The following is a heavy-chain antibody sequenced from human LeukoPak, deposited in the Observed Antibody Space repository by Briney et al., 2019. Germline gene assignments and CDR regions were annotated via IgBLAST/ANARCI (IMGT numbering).Heavy chain of an antibody. CDR2: ISSSSSYI. J-gene: IGHJ4*02. CDR1: GFTFSSYS. V-gene: IGHV3-21*01. D-gene: IGHD2-15*01. CDR3: ARDGYCSGGSCSASDY. Sequence: GGSLRLSCAASGFTFSSYSMNWVRQAPGKGLEWVSSISSSSSYIYYGDSVKGRFTISRDNAKNSLYLQMNSLRAEDTAVYYCARDGYCSGGSCSASDYWGQGTLVTVSS.